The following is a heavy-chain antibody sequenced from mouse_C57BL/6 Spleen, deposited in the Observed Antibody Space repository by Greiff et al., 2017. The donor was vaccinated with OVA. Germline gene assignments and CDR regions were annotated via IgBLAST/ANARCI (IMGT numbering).Heavy chain of an antibody. J-gene: IGHJ2*01. CDR2: IDPSDSYT. Sequence: QVQLQQPGAELVMPGASVKLSCKASGYTFTSYWMHWVKQSPGQGLEWIGEIDPSDSYTNYNHKFKGKFTLTVDKSSSTAYMQLSSLTSEDSAVYYCARSTPDGYSFDYWGQGTTLTVSS. CDR3: ARSTPDGYSFDY. CDR1: GYTFTSYW. D-gene: IGHD2-3*01. V-gene: IGHV1-69*01.